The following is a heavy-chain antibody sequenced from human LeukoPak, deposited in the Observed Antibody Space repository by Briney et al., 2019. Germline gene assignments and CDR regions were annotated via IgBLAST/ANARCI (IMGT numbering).Heavy chain of an antibody. V-gene: IGHV1-8*01. CDR3: AREDGLGYCSGGSCYYFDS. J-gene: IGHJ4*02. CDR1: GYTFTSYD. D-gene: IGHD2-15*01. Sequence: ASVTVSCKASGYTFTSYDINWVRQAPGQGVEWMGWMNAKSGKTVYARKLQGRVTMTRNTSRSTAYMELSSLRTEDTAVYYCAREDGLGYCSGGSCYYFDSWGQGTLVTVSS. CDR2: MNAKSGKT.